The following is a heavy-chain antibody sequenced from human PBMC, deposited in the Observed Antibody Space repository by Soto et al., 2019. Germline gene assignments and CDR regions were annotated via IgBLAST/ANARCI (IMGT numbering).Heavy chain of an antibody. V-gene: IGHV3-30*18. CDR1: GFTFSSYG. CDR2: ISYDGSNK. CDR3: AKSGYDGNYYYYGMDV. J-gene: IGHJ6*02. Sequence: GGSLRLSCAASGFTFSSYGMHWVRQAPGKGLEWVAVISYDGSNKYYADSVKGRFTISRDNSKNTLYLQMNSLRAEDTAVYYCAKSGYDGNYYYYGMDVWGQGTTVTVSS. D-gene: IGHD5-12*01.